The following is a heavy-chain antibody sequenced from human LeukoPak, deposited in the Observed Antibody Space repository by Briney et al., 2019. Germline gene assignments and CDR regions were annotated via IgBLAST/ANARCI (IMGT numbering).Heavy chain of an antibody. Sequence: SETLCLTCTVPGGSISSYYWSWLRQPPGKGLEWIGYIYYSGSTNYNPSLKSRVTISVDTSKNQFSLKLSSVTAADTAVYYCASSGIAVAGLLYYYMDVWGKGTTVTVSS. CDR1: GGSISSYY. CDR3: ASSGIAVAGLLYYYMDV. J-gene: IGHJ6*03. V-gene: IGHV4-59*01. CDR2: IYYSGST. D-gene: IGHD6-19*01.